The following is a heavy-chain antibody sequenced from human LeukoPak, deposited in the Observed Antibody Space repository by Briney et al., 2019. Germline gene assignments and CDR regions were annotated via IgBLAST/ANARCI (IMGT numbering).Heavy chain of an antibody. V-gene: IGHV4-59*10. CDR1: GGSFSGYY. CDR2: IYTSGST. Sequence: SETLSLTCAVYGGSFSGYYWSWIRQPPGKGLEWIGRIYTSGSTNYNPSLKSRVTMSVDTSKNQFSLKLSSVTAADTAVYYCARDRSSTSYNWFDPWGQGTLVTVSS. CDR3: ARDRSSTSYNWFDP. D-gene: IGHD2-2*01. J-gene: IGHJ5*02.